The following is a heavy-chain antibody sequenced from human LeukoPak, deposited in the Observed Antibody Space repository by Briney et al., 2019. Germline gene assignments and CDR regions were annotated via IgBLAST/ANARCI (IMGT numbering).Heavy chain of an antibody. CDR2: ISGSGGST. Sequence: GGSLRLSCAASGFTFSSYAMSWVRQAPGKGLEWVSAISGSGGSTYYADSVKSRFTISRDNSKNTLYLQMNSLRAEDTAVYYCARERLEQQPTWGFDYWGQGTLVTVSS. J-gene: IGHJ4*02. D-gene: IGHD6-13*01. V-gene: IGHV3-23*01. CDR3: ARERLEQQPTWGFDY. CDR1: GFTFSSYA.